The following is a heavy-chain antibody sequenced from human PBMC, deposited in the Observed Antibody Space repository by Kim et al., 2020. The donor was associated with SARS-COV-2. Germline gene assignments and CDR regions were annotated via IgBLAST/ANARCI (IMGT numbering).Heavy chain of an antibody. CDR1: GGSSRGYL. D-gene: IGHD1-7*01. Sequence: SETLSLTCTLYGGSSRGYLWGWIRQPPGKGLEWVGEINLSGIPNYTSSLKSRVTISIDTSKTQISLKIKSVTAADTAVYYCVRIGVTGTNADNGMDVWG. V-gene: IGHV4-34*01. CDR2: INLSGIP. CDR3: VRIGVTGTNADNGMDV. J-gene: IGHJ6*02.